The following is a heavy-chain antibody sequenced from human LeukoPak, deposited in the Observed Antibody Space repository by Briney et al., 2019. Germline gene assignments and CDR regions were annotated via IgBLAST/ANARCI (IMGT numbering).Heavy chain of an antibody. Sequence: SETLSLTCTVSGYSISSGYYWGWIRPPPGKGLEWIGSIYHSGSTYYNPSLKSRVTISVDTSKNQFSLKLSSVTAADTAVYYCAREAQSWDIVVVPAAIQTHFDYWGQGTLVTVSS. CDR2: IYHSGST. D-gene: IGHD2-2*02. CDR3: AREAQSWDIVVVPAAIQTHFDY. J-gene: IGHJ4*02. V-gene: IGHV4-38-2*02. CDR1: GYSISSGYY.